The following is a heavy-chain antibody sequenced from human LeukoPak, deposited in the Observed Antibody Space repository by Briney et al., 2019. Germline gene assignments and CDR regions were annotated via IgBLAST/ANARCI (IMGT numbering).Heavy chain of an antibody. Sequence: GGSLRLSCAASGFTFSNAWMSWVRQAPGKGLEWGGRIKSKTDGGTTDYAAPVKGRFTISRDDSKNTLYLQMNSMKTEDTAVYYCTTTGRYYYDSSGYYYFDYWGQGTLVTVSS. J-gene: IGHJ4*02. CDR1: GFTFSNAW. D-gene: IGHD3-22*01. V-gene: IGHV3-15*01. CDR3: TTTGRYYYDSSGYYYFDY. CDR2: IKSKTDGGTT.